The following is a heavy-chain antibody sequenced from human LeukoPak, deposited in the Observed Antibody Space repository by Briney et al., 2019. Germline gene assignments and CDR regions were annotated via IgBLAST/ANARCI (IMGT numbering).Heavy chain of an antibody. CDR1: GFTFSSYG. CDR3: AKELGSFYYYYGMDV. CDR2: ISYDGGNK. D-gene: IGHD3-10*01. Sequence: PGGSLRLSCAASGFTFSSYGMHWVRQAPGKGLEWVAVISYDGGNKYYADSVKGRFTISRDNSKNTLYLQMNSLRAEDTAVYYCAKELGSFYYYYGMDVWGQGTTVTVSS. J-gene: IGHJ6*02. V-gene: IGHV3-30*18.